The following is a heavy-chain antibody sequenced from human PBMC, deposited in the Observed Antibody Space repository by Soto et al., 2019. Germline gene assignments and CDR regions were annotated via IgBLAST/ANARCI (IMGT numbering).Heavy chain of an antibody. Sequence: GGSLRLSCAASGFTFSSYAMGWVRQGPGRGLEWVAVVSIGGSTHYADSVRGRFTISRDNSKNTLSLQMNSLTAEDTAVYFCAKRRGAGGHFDYWGQGALVTVSS. D-gene: IGHD2-15*01. J-gene: IGHJ4*02. CDR3: AKRRGAGGHFDY. CDR1: GFTFSSYA. V-gene: IGHV3-23*01. CDR2: VSIGGST.